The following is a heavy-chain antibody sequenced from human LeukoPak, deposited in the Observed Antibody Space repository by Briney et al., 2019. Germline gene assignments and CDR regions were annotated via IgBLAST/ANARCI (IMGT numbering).Heavy chain of an antibody. D-gene: IGHD1-26*01. Sequence: GASVKVSCKACLGTFSRYAISWVRQAPGQGLEWMGRIIPIFGIANYAQKLQGRVTITADKSPSTAYMELSSLRSEDTAVYYCARQGGSYFQNYFDYWGQGTLVTVSS. CDR1: LGTFSRYA. J-gene: IGHJ4*02. V-gene: IGHV1-69*04. CDR3: ARQGGSYFQNYFDY. CDR2: IIPIFGIA.